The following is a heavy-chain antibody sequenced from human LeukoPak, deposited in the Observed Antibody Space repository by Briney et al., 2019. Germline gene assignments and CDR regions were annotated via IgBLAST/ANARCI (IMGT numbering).Heavy chain of an antibody. V-gene: IGHV4-59*04. J-gene: IGHJ4*02. D-gene: IGHD5-18*01. Sequence: SETLSLTCTVSGGSISSYYWSWIRQPPGKGLEWIGSLYYSGTSLYNPALNSRVTMSVDTSKNQFSLKLSSVTAADTAVYYCTAYGYGSTFDYWGQGTLVAVSS. CDR3: TAYGYGSTFDY. CDR1: GGSISSYY. CDR2: LYYSGTS.